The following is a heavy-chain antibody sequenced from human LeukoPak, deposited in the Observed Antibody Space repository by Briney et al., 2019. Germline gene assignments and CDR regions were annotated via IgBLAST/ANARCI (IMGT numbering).Heavy chain of an antibody. CDR1: GFTVSSNY. V-gene: IGHV3-66*01. D-gene: IGHD1-26*01. J-gene: IGHJ4*02. CDR2: IYSGGST. CDR3: ASSRLSGSLDY. Sequence: GGSLRLSCAASGFTVSSNYMSWVRPASGKGLEWASVIYSGGSTYYADSVKGRFTISRDNSKNTLYLQMNSLRAEDTAVYYCASSRLSGSLDYWGQGTLVTVSS.